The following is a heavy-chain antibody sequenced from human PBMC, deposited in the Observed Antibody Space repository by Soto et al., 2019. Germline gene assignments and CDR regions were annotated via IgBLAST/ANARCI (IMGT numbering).Heavy chain of an antibody. V-gene: IGHV3-48*01. CDR1: GFTFSSYS. CDR2: ISSSSTI. Sequence: PGGSLRLSCAASGFTFSSYSMNWVRQAPGKGLEWVSYISSSSTIYYADSVKGRFTISRDNAKNSLYLQMNSLRAEDTAVYYCARDRSHYGGKSFDYWGQGTLVTSPQ. CDR3: ARDRSHYGGKSFDY. J-gene: IGHJ4*02. D-gene: IGHD4-17*01.